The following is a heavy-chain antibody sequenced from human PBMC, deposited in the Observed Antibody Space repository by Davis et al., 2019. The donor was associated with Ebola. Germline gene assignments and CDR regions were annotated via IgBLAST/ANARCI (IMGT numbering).Heavy chain of an antibody. J-gene: IGHJ2*01. Sequence: GESLKISCAASGFTVSSNHMSWVRQAPGKGLEWISYISDSGSTTYYTDSVKGRFTISRDNAKNSLYLQMNSLRAEDTAVYYCARRRWLQSYWYFDLWGRGTLVTVSS. CDR2: ISDSGSTT. D-gene: IGHD5-24*01. CDR1: GFTVSSNH. V-gene: IGHV3-48*04. CDR3: ARRRWLQSYWYFDL.